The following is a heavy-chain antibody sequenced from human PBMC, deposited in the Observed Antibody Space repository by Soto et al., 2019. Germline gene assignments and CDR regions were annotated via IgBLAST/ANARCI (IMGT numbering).Heavy chain of an antibody. V-gene: IGHV4-31*03. CDR1: GGSISSGGYY. CDR2: IFYNGIT. J-gene: IGHJ5*02. Sequence: QVQLQESGPGLVKPSQTLSLTCSVSGGSISSGGYYWSWIRQHPGKGLEWIGFIFYNGITYYSPSLKSRVAISVDTSKNQFSLSLSSVTAADTDVYYCARARPPYYPQDNWFDPWGQGTLVTVSS. CDR3: ARARPPYYPQDNWFDP. D-gene: IGHD1-26*01.